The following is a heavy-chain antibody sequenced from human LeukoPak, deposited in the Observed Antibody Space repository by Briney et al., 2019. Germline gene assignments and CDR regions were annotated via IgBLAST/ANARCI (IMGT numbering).Heavy chain of an antibody. CDR2: ISSTSAYI. D-gene: IGHD3-10*01. CDR3: ARVGFGELLANYFDY. Sequence: GGSLRLSCAASGFALRSCTVTWVRQAPGKGLEWVSSISSTSAYIYYAESVKGRFSISRDNSKNTLYLQMNSLRAEDTAVYYCARVGFGELLANYFDYWGQGTLVTVSS. CDR1: GFALRSCT. V-gene: IGHV3-21*04. J-gene: IGHJ4*02.